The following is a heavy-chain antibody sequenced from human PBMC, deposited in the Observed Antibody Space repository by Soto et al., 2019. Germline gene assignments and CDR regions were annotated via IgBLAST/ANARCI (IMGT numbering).Heavy chain of an antibody. D-gene: IGHD2-15*01. J-gene: IGHJ3*02. CDR2: MNPNSGNT. V-gene: IGHV1-8*01. CDR1: GYTFTSYD. CDR3: ARAVVAAYDAFDI. Sequence: PSVKVSCKASGYTFTSYDINWVLQATGQGLEWMGWMNPNSGNTGYAQKFQGRVTMTRNTSISTAYMELSSLRSEDTAVYYCARAVVAAYDAFDIWGQGTMVTVSS.